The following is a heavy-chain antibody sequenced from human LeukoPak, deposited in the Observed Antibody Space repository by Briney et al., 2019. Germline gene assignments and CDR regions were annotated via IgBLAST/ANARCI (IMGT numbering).Heavy chain of an antibody. D-gene: IGHD3-22*01. CDR3: ARDRGDYDSSGYYGYFDY. CDR1: GGSIRSHY. V-gene: IGHV4-59*11. J-gene: IGHJ4*02. Sequence: SETLSLTCTVSGGSIRSHYWSWIRQPPGKGLEWIGYIYYSGSTNYNPSLKSRVTISVDTSKNQFSLKLSSVTAADTAVYYCARDRGDYDSSGYYGYFDYWGQGALVTVSS. CDR2: IYYSGST.